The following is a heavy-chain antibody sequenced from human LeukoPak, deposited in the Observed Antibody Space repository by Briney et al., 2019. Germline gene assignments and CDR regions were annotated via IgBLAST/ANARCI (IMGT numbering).Heavy chain of an antibody. J-gene: IGHJ6*03. CDR1: GGSISGYY. CDR3: ARRIAVQYSGSPRSSYMDV. V-gene: IGHV4-59*01. Sequence: PSETLSLTCTVSGGSISGYYWSWIRQPPGKGLEWIGYIYYSGSTNYNPSLKSRVTISVDTSKNQFSLKLSSVTAADTAVYYCARRIAVQYSGSPRSSYMDVWGKGTTVTVSS. D-gene: IGHD1-26*01. CDR2: IYYSGST.